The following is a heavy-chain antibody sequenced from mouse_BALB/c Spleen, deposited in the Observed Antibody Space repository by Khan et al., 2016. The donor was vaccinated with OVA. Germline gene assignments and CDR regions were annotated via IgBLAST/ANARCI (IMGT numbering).Heavy chain of an antibody. CDR3: ARSAFYGRSSYFDY. J-gene: IGHJ2*01. D-gene: IGHD1-1*01. Sequence: QIQLVQSGAELARPGASVKMSCKVSGYTFTSYTMHWLRQRPGQALEWIGYIDPARAYTNYNQKFRDKATLTADKSSSTAYIQLTSLTSEDSAVHYCARSAFYGRSSYFDYWGPGTALTVSS. CDR2: IDPARAYT. V-gene: IGHV1-4*01. CDR1: GYTFTSYT.